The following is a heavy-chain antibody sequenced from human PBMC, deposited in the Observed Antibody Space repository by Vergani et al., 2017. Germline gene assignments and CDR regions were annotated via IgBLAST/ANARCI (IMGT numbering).Heavy chain of an antibody. V-gene: IGHV4-39*07. CDR2: IYYSGST. CDR1: GGSISSSSYY. J-gene: IGHJ6*03. D-gene: IGHD1-26*01. CDR3: ARDRRGATNNYYYMDV. Sequence: QLQLQESGPGLVKPSETLSLTCTVSGGSISSSSYYWGWIRQPPGKGLEWIGSIYYSGSTYYNPSLKSRVTISVDTSKNQFSLKLSSVTAADTAVYYCARDRRGATNNYYYMDVWGKGTTVTVSS.